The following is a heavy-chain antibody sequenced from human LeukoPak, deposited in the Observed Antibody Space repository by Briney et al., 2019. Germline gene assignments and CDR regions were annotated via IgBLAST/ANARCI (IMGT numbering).Heavy chain of an antibody. D-gene: IGHD4-17*01. CDR1: GFTFITYG. CDR3: AKAHRSVTPAYFDY. CDR2: ISYDGSNK. Sequence: PGGSLRLSCAATGFTFITYGLHWVRQAPGKGLEWVAVISYDGSNKYYADSVKGRFTISRDNSKNTLYLQMNSLRAEDTAVYYCAKAHRSVTPAYFDYWGQGTLVTVSS. V-gene: IGHV3-33*05. J-gene: IGHJ4*02.